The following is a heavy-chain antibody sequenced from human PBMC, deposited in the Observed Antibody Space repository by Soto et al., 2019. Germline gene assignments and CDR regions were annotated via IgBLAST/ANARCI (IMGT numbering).Heavy chain of an antibody. CDR2: IKQDGSEK. Sequence: GGSLRLSCAASGFTFRSYWMSWVRQAPGKGLEWVANIKQDGSEKYYVDSVKGRFNISRDNAKNSLYLQMNSLGAEDKAGDYCARDVNGYSYGDYWGQGTLVTVSS. D-gene: IGHD5-18*01. CDR3: ARDVNGYSYGDY. CDR1: GFTFRSYW. J-gene: IGHJ4*02. V-gene: IGHV3-7*03.